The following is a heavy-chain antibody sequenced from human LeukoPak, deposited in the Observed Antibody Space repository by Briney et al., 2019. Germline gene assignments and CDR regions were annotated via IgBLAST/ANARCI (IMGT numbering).Heavy chain of an antibody. Sequence: GSGPTLVNPTQTLTLTCTFSGFSLSTSGVGVGWIRQPPGKALEWLALNYWDDEKRHSPSLKSRLTITKDTSKNQVVLTMTNMDPVDTATYYCAHSHGYGSSWSGFDSWGQGTLVTVSS. CDR3: AHSHGYGSSWSGFDS. CDR1: GFSLSTSGVG. V-gene: IGHV2-5*02. CDR2: NYWDDEK. J-gene: IGHJ4*02. D-gene: IGHD6-13*01.